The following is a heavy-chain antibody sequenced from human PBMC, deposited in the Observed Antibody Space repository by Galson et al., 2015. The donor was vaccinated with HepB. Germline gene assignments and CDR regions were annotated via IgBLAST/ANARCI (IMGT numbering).Heavy chain of an antibody. CDR1: GFTFSNAW. CDR2: IKSKSDGRTT. V-gene: IGHV3-15*01. CDR3: TTDPAGALGAYYYYYMDV. Sequence: SLRLSCAASGFTFSNAWMSWVRQAPGKGREWVGRIKSKSDGRTTDYAAPVNGRFTISRDDSKNTLYLQMNSPKTEDTAVYYGTTDPAGALGAYYYYYMDVWGKQTTVTVSS. J-gene: IGHJ6*03. D-gene: IGHD4-17*01.